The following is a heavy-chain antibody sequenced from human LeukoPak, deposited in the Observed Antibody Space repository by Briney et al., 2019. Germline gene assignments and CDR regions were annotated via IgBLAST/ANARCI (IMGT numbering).Heavy chain of an antibody. J-gene: IGHJ3*02. Sequence: SVKVSCKASGGTFSSYAISWVRQAPGQGLEWMGGIIPIFGTANYAQKFQGRVTITTDESTSIAYMELSSLRSEDTAVYYCASGDNGGNYRWAFDIWGQGTMVTVSS. CDR2: IIPIFGTA. CDR1: GGTFSSYA. D-gene: IGHD4-23*01. CDR3: ASGDNGGNYRWAFDI. V-gene: IGHV1-69*05.